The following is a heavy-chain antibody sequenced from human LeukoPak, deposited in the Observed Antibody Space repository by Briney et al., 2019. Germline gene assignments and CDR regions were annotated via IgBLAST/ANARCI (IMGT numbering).Heavy chain of an antibody. Sequence: GGSLRLSCAASGFTFSSYAMHWVRQAPGKGLEWVAVISYDGSNKYYADSVKGRFTISRDNSKNTLYLQMNSLRAEDTAVYYCARTRTRAGYYFDYWGQGTLVTVSS. D-gene: IGHD1/OR15-1a*01. V-gene: IGHV3-30-3*01. CDR1: GFTFSSYA. J-gene: IGHJ4*02. CDR3: ARTRTRAGYYFDY. CDR2: ISYDGSNK.